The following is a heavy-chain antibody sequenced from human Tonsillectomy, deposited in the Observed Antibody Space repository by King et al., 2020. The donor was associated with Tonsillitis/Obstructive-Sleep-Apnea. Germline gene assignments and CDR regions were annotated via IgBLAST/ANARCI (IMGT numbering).Heavy chain of an antibody. CDR2: IIPILGIA. CDR1: GGTFSSYA. D-gene: IGHD5-24*01. J-gene: IGHJ4*02. CDR3: ASPLRGATSSYRFDY. V-gene: IGHV1-69*10. Sequence: QLVQSGAEVKKPGSSVKVSCKASGGTFSSYAISWVRQAPGQGIEWMGGIIPILGIANYAQKFQGRVTITAEKSTSTAYMELSSLRSEDTAVYYCASPLRGATSSYRFDYWGQGTLVTVSS.